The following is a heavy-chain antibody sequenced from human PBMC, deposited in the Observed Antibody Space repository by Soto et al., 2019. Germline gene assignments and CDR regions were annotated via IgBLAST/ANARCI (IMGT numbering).Heavy chain of an antibody. J-gene: IGHJ4*02. Sequence: EVQLLESGGGLVQPGGSLRLSCAASGFLSSNYAMGWVRQAPGTGLEWVSAISDSGVNTYYADSVKGRFTISRDNSKNALYLEMKSLRAGDTAVYYCIKEARGHSYASLWGQGIPVTVSS. CDR3: IKEARGHSYASL. V-gene: IGHV3-23*01. CDR1: GFLSSNYA. CDR2: ISDSGVNT. D-gene: IGHD3-16*01.